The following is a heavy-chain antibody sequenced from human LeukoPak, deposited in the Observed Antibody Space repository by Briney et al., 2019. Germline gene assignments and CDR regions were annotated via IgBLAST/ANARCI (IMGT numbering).Heavy chain of an antibody. CDR2: ISYDGSNK. D-gene: IGHD6-13*01. CDR1: GFTFSSYA. CDR3: ARDSRNSSWSTTLPGAFDF. Sequence: PGGSLRLSCAASGFTFSSYAMHWVRQAPGKGLKWVALISYDGSNKYYADSVKGRFTVTRDNSKNTLYLQMNSLRAEDTAVYSCARDSRNSSWSTTLPGAFDFWGQGTMVTVSS. V-gene: IGHV3-30-3*01. J-gene: IGHJ3*01.